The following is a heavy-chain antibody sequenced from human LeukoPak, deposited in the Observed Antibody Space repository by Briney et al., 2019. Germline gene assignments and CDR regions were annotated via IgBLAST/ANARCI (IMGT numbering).Heavy chain of an antibody. D-gene: IGHD2-15*01. CDR3: ARDGPGDCSGGSCYGTYYYGMDV. CDR1: GYTCTSYA. J-gene: IGHJ6*02. Sequence: ASVKVSCKASGYTCTSYAMHWVRQAPGQRLEWLGWINAGNGNTKYSQKFQGRVTITRDTSASTAYMELSSLRSEDTAVYYCARDGPGDCSGGSCYGTYYYGMDVWGQGTTVTVSS. V-gene: IGHV1-3*01. CDR2: INAGNGNT.